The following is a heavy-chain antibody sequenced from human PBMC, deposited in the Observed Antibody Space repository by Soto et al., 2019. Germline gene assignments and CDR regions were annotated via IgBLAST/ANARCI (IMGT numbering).Heavy chain of an antibody. CDR1: GYTFTSYY. CDR3: ARCIVGSSYSRDPDDFDV. CDR2: INPSGGST. D-gene: IGHD1-26*01. J-gene: IGHJ6*04. Sequence: ASVKVSCKASGYTFTSYYMHWVRQAPGQGLEWMGIINPSGGSTSYAQKFQGRVTMTRDTSTSTVYMELSSLRSEDTALDYCARCIVGSSYSRDPDDFDVWGKGTTVTVSS. V-gene: IGHV1-46*01.